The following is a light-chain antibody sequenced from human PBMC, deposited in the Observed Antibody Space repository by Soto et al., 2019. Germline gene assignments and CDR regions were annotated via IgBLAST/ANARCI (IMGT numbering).Light chain of an antibody. Sequence: DIVMTQSPLSLPVTPGGSASISCRPCQRLRSSKGYNYLDWYLQKPWQPPQLLIYLCSNRASGASDRVSGSGSGTDFTLKITRVEAEDVGIYYCMQALQTTLTFGQGTRLRI. CDR1: QRLRSSKGYNY. J-gene: IGKJ5*01. CDR2: LCS. CDR3: MQALQTTLT. V-gene: IGKV2-28*01.